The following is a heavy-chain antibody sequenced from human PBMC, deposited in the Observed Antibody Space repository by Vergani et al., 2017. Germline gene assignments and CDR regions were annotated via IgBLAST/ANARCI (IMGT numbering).Heavy chain of an antibody. V-gene: IGHV4-61*02. D-gene: IGHD3-16*01. CDR2: IHTNGVI. CDR1: GGSFNSGSYY. CDR3: ARGNPYVDFDV. Sequence: QVQLQESGPGLVKPSQTLSPTCTVSGGSFNSGSYYWSWLRQPAGKRLEWIGRIHTNGVIHYNPSLNSRATVSVDTSRNEISLNLTAVTAADTAIYFCARGNPYVDFDVWGQGTMITVSS. J-gene: IGHJ3*01.